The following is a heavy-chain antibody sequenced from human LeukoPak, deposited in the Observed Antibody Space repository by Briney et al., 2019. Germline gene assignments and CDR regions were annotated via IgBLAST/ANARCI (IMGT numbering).Heavy chain of an antibody. D-gene: IGHD3-22*01. CDR3: AREQHPYYDSSGYSFFDY. Sequence: SETLSLTCTVSGGSVSSGSYYWSWIRQPPGKGLEWIGYIYYSGSTNYNPSLKSRVTISVDTSKNQFSLKLSSVTAADTAVYYCAREQHPYYDSSGYSFFDYWGQGTLVTVSS. J-gene: IGHJ4*02. CDR2: IYYSGST. V-gene: IGHV4-61*01. CDR1: GGSVSSGSYY.